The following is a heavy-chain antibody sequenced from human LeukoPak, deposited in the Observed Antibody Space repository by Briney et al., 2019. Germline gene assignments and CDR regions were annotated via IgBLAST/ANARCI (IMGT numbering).Heavy chain of an antibody. V-gene: IGHV4-61*02. Sequence: SETLYLTCTVSGGSISSGSYYWSWIRQPAGKGLEWIGRIYTSGSTNYNPSLKSRVTISVDTSKNQFSLKLSSVTAADTAVYYCARVSLRGATTADYWGQGTLVTVSS. J-gene: IGHJ4*02. CDR1: GGSISSGSYY. CDR2: IYTSGST. D-gene: IGHD1-26*01. CDR3: ARVSLRGATTADY.